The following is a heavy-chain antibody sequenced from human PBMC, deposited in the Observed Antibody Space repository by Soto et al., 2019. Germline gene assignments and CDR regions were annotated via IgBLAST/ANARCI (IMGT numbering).Heavy chain of an antibody. V-gene: IGHV3-30*18. J-gene: IGHJ4*02. Sequence: HPGGSLRLSCAASGFNFSLFGMHWVRQVPGKGLEWVAVKSFDGSNTHYADSVNGRFLISRDNFKEILYLQMNSLRPEDTAVYFCAKHYFYDSGGYYAPFDHWGQGTPVTVSS. CDR3: AKHYFYDSGGYYAPFDH. CDR1: GFNFSLFG. CDR2: KSFDGSNT. D-gene: IGHD3-22*01.